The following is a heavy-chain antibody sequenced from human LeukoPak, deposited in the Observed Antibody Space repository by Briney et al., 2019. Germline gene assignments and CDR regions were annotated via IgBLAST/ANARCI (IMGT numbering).Heavy chain of an antibody. D-gene: IGHD6-6*01. CDR2: ISYDGSNK. CDR1: GFTFSSYA. J-gene: IGHJ3*01. CDR3: ARSSYSSSSSV. Sequence: GRSLSLSCAASGFTFSSYAMHWVRQAPGKGLEWVAVISYDGSNKYYADSVKGRFTISRDNAKNSLYLQINSLRAEDTAVYYCARSSYSSSSSVWGQGTMVTVSS. V-gene: IGHV3-30-3*01.